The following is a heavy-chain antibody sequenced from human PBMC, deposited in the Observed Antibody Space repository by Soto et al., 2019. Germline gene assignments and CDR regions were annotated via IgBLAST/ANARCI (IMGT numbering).Heavy chain of an antibody. Sequence: EVQLVESGGGLVQPGGSLRLSCAASGFTFDDDVMHWVRQAPGKGLEWVSGISWKSGTIGYADSVQGRFTISRDNAKNSLYLQMSSLRTEDTAFYYCAKDMSARSDSWLNWFVPWGQGTLVTVSS. CDR3: AKDMSARSDSWLNWFVP. CDR1: GFTFDDDV. J-gene: IGHJ5*02. D-gene: IGHD2-2*01. CDR2: ISWKSGTI. V-gene: IGHV3-9*01.